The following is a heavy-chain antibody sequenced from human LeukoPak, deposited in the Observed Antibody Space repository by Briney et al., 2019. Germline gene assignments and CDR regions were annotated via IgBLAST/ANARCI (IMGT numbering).Heavy chain of an antibody. D-gene: IGHD2-15*01. V-gene: IGHV4-4*02. CDR1: GGSVSSGSW. Sequence: PSGTLSLTCGVSGGSVSSGSWWSWVRQPPGKGLEWIGEIYHSGSTNYNPSLKSRVTISVDTSKNQFSLKLSSVTAADTAVYYCARETRSGGSLLRGNWFDPWGQGTLVTVSS. CDR2: IYHSGST. J-gene: IGHJ5*02. CDR3: ARETRSGGSLLRGNWFDP.